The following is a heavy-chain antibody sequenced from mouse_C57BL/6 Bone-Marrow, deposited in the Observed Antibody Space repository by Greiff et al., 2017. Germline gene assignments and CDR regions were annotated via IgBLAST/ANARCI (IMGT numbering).Heavy chain of an antibody. Sequence: VQLQQSGAELVRPGTSVKMSCKASGYTFTNYWIGWAKQRPGHGLEWIGDIYAGGGYTNYTEKLKGRATLTADKSSSTAYMQFSRLTSEDSAIYSCARMGYYGSSSFAYWGQGTLVTVSA. J-gene: IGHJ3*01. CDR1: GYTFTNYW. CDR2: IYAGGGYT. D-gene: IGHD1-1*01. V-gene: IGHV1-63*01. CDR3: ARMGYYGSSSFAY.